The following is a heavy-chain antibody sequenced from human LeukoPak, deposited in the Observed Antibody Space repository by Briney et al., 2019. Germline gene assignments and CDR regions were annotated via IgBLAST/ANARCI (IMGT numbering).Heavy chain of an antibody. D-gene: IGHD1-26*01. V-gene: IGHV3-74*01. CDR3: ARGSIVGATIDYYYGMDV. CDR1: GFTFSSYW. Sequence: GGSLRLSCAASGFTFSSYWMHWVRQAPGKGLVWVSRINSDGSSTSYADSVKGRFTISRDNAKNTLYLQMNSLRAEDTAVYYCARGSIVGATIDYYYGMDVWGQGTTVTVSS. J-gene: IGHJ6*02. CDR2: INSDGSST.